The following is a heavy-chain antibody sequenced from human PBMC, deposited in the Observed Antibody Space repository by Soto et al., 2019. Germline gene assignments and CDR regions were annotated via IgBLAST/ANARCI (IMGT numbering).Heavy chain of an antibody. D-gene: IGHD4-17*01. CDR3: ARAPRSVDYGDYVIDY. CDR2: IYYSGST. Sequence: QVQLQESGPGLVKPSQTLSLTCTVSGGSISSGGYYWSWIRQHPGKGLEWIGYIYYSGSTYYNPSHKSRVTISVDTSKNQFSLKLSSVTAADTAVYYCARAPRSVDYGDYVIDYWGQGTLVTVSS. J-gene: IGHJ4*02. CDR1: GGSISSGGYY. V-gene: IGHV4-31*03.